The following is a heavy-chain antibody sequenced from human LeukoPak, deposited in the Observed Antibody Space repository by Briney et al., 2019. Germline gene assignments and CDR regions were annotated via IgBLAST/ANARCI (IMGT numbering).Heavy chain of an antibody. D-gene: IGHD1-1*01. V-gene: IGHV4-34*01. CDR3: ARDLDPNARSVDTHDY. CDR2: INHSGST. J-gene: IGHJ4*02. CDR1: GGSFSGYY. Sequence: SETLSLTCAFYGGSFSGYYWSWIRQPPGKGLEWIGEINHSGSTNYNPSLKSRVTISVDTSKNQFSLKLSSVTAADTAVYYCARDLDPNARSVDTHDYWGQGTLVTVSS.